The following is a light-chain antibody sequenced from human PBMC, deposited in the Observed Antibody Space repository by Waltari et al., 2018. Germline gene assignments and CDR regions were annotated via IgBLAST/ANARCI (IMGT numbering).Light chain of an antibody. J-gene: IGLJ2*01. CDR1: RSTIRPGLD. Sequence: QSVPTHPPSVSGAPGTRVLISCTGPRSTIRPGLDVHWYQQVPGAAPRLLIYGNSNRPSGVPDRFSGSKAGASASLAITGLLPEDEADYYCQSFDSSMSGSVFGGGTKLTVL. V-gene: IGLV1-40*01. CDR2: GNS. CDR3: QSFDSSMSGSV.